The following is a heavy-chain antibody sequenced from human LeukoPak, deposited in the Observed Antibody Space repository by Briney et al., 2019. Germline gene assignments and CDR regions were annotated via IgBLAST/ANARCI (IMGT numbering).Heavy chain of an antibody. Sequence: GGSLRLSCAASGFTFSSYEMNWVRQAPGKGLEWVSAISGSGGSTYYADSVKGRFTISRDNSKNTLYLQMNSLRAEDTAVYYCAKVLHDYGDYGGFDYWGQGTLVTVSS. CDR1: GFTFSSYE. V-gene: IGHV3-23*01. J-gene: IGHJ4*02. D-gene: IGHD4-17*01. CDR3: AKVLHDYGDYGGFDY. CDR2: ISGSGGST.